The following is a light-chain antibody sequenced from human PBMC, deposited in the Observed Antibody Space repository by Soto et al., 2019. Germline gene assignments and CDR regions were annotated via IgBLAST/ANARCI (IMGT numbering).Light chain of an antibody. CDR1: QSGSSSY. CDR3: QQYGSSPPIT. CDR2: DAS. J-gene: IGKJ5*01. V-gene: IGKV3D-20*01. Sequence: EIVLTQSPATLSLSPGERATLSCGASQSGSSSYLAWYHQKPGLAPRLLIYDASSRATGIPDRFSGSGSGTDFTLTISSLEPEDFAVYYCQQYGSSPPITFGQGKRLEI.